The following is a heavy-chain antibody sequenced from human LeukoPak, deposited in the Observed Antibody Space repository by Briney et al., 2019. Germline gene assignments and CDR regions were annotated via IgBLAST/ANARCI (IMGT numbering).Heavy chain of an antibody. J-gene: IGHJ4*02. Sequence: GASVKVSCKASGYTFTSYDINWVRQATGQGLEWMGWMNPNGGNTGYAQKFQGRVTMTRNTSISTAYMELSSLRSEDTAVYYCAIKQNSPIAAAGTEDYWGQGTLVTVSS. V-gene: IGHV1-8*01. D-gene: IGHD6-13*01. CDR3: AIKQNSPIAAAGTEDY. CDR2: MNPNGGNT. CDR1: GYTFTSYD.